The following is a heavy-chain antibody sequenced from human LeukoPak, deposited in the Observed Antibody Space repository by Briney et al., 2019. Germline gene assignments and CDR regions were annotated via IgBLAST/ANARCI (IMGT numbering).Heavy chain of an antibody. CDR2: ISGSGGST. J-gene: IGHJ5*02. D-gene: IGHD5-12*01. CDR1: GFTFSSYS. Sequence: GGSLRLSCAASGFTFSSYSMNWVRQAPGKGLEWVSAISGSGGSTYYADSVKGRFTISRDNSKNTLYLQMNSLRAEDTAVYYCAKQGSGYISWFDPWGQGTLVTVSS. CDR3: AKQGSGYISWFDP. V-gene: IGHV3-23*01.